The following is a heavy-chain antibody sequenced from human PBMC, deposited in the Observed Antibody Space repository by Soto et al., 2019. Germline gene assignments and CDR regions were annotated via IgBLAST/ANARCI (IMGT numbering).Heavy chain of an antibody. J-gene: IGHJ4*02. CDR2: ISYDGNIK. V-gene: IGHV3-30*18. CDR3: AKFWGPVTAAVDNY. D-gene: IGHD6-13*01. CDR1: GFTFSNFC. Sequence: QVQLVESGGCVVQPGRSLRLSCAASGFTFSNFCMQWVRQAPGTGLEWVASISYDGNIKYSADSVKGRFTISRDNYKNTRYLQMNSLRSEDTAVYYCAKFWGPVTAAVDNYWGQGTLVTVSS.